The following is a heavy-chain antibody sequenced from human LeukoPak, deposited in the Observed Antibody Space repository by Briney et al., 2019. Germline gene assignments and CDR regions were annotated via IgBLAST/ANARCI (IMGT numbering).Heavy chain of an antibody. CDR2: IRYDGSNK. Sequence: GGSLRLSCAASGFTFSSYGMHWVRQAPGKGLEWVAFIRYDGSNKYYADSVKGRFTISRDNSKNTLHLQMNSLRAEDTAVYYCAKPDLVVVPAAIVSWGQGTLVTVSS. D-gene: IGHD2-2*01. CDR1: GFTFSSYG. CDR3: AKPDLVVVPAAIVS. V-gene: IGHV3-30*02. J-gene: IGHJ5*02.